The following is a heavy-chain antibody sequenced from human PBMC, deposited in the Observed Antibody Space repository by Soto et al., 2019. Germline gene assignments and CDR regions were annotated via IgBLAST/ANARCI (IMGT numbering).Heavy chain of an antibody. CDR3: AKDSPIAAAAGNYFDY. CDR2: ISGSGGST. CDR1: GFTFSSYA. D-gene: IGHD6-13*01. J-gene: IGHJ4*02. Sequence: GGSLRLSCAASGFTFSSYAMSWVRQAPGKGLEWVSAISGSGGSTYYADSVKGRFTISRDNSKNTLYLQMNSLRAEDTAVYYCAKDSPIAAAAGNYFDYWGQGTLVTVSS. V-gene: IGHV3-23*01.